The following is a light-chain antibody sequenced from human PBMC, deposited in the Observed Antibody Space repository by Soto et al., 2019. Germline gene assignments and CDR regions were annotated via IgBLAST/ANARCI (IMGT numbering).Light chain of an antibody. Sequence: QSALTQPPSASGSPGQSVTISCTGTSSDVDAYNYVSWYQQHPGKAPKLMIYEVSKRPSGVPDRFSGSKSGNTASLTVSGLQAEDETDYYCISYAGSNNLVFGGGTKVTVL. CDR3: ISYAGSNNLV. CDR2: EVS. J-gene: IGLJ2*01. V-gene: IGLV2-8*01. CDR1: SSDVDAYNY.